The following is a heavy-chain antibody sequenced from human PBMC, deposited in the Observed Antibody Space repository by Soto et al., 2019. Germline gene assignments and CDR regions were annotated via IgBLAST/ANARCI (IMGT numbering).Heavy chain of an antibody. CDR2: IIPILGIA. V-gene: IGHV1-69*02. CDR3: ARSLHHHLITMVRGESFPFDP. J-gene: IGHJ5*02. CDR1: GGTFSSYT. Sequence: QVQLVQSGAEVKKPGSSVKVSCKASGGTFSSYTISWVRQAPGQGLEWMGRIIPILGIANYAQKFQGRVTITADKSTSTAYMELISLRSEDTAVYYCARSLHHHLITMVRGESFPFDPWGKGTLVTVSS. D-gene: IGHD3-10*01.